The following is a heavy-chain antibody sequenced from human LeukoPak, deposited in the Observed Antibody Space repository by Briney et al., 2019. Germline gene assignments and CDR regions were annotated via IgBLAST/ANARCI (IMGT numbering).Heavy chain of an antibody. CDR1: GFTFSSYA. V-gene: IGHV3-23*01. CDR2: ISGSGGST. Sequence: GGSLRLSCAASGFTFSSYAMSWVRQAPGKGLEWVSAISGSGGSTYYADSVKGRFTISRDNSKNTLYLQMNSLRAEDTAVYYCCDSSGYSDAFDIWGQGTMVTVSS. D-gene: IGHD3-22*01. CDR3: CDSSGYSDAFDI. J-gene: IGHJ3*02.